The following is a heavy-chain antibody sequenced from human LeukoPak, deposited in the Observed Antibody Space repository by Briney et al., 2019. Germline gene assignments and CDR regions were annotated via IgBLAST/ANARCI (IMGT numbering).Heavy chain of an antibody. CDR2: ISSSSSYI. V-gene: IGHV3-21*01. J-gene: IGHJ4*02. D-gene: IGHD7-27*01. Sequence: GGSLRLSGAASGFTFSSYSMNWVRQAPGKGLEWVSSISSSSSYIYYADSVKGRFTISRDNAKNSLYLQMNSLRAEDTAVYYCARDANWGLYYFDYWGQGTLVTVSS. CDR1: GFTFSSYS. CDR3: ARDANWGLYYFDY.